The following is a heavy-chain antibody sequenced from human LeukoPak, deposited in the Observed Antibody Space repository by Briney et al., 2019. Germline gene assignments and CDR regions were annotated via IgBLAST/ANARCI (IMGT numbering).Heavy chain of an antibody. CDR2: INGSGGST. CDR3: AKVLTGSGWPFDY. V-gene: IGHV3-23*01. D-gene: IGHD6-19*01. Sequence: GGSLRLSCAASGFTFSSYAMSWVRQAPGKGLEWVSDINGSGGSTYYPDSVKGRFTISRDNSKNTPYLQMHSLRAEHTAVYFCAKVLTGSGWPFDYWGQGTLVTVSS. J-gene: IGHJ4*02. CDR1: GFTFSSYA.